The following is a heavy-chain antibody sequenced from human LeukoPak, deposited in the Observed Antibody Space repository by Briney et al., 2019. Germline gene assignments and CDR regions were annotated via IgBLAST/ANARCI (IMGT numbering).Heavy chain of an antibody. Sequence: ASVKVSCKASGGTFSSYAISWVRQAPGQGLEWMGGIIPIFGTANYAQKFQGRVTITADESTSTAYMELSSLRSEDTAVYYCARDRGGYYGSGSYYDYWGQGTLVTVSS. V-gene: IGHV1-69*13. CDR3: ARDRGGYYGSGSYYDY. D-gene: IGHD3-10*01. CDR2: IIPIFGTA. J-gene: IGHJ4*02. CDR1: GGTFSSYA.